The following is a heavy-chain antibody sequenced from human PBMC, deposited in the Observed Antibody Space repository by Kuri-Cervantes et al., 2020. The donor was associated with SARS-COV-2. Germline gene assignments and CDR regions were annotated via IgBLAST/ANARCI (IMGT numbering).Heavy chain of an antibody. CDR1: GGSFSGYY. CDR3: ARGGGGYILRAKYFDY. CDR2: INHSGST. V-gene: IGHV4-34*01. D-gene: IGHD5-12*01. Sequence: TLSLTCAVYGGSFSGYYWSWIRQPPGKGLEWIGEINHSGSTNYNPSLKSRVTISVDTSKSQFSLKLSSVTAADTAVYYCARGGGGYILRAKYFDYWGQGTLVTGSS. J-gene: IGHJ4*02.